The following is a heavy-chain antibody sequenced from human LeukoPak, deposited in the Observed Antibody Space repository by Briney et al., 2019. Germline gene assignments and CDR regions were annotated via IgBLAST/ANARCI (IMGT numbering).Heavy chain of an antibody. D-gene: IGHD3-10*01. CDR1: GFSLRSSGVG. Sequence: VSGPTLVEPTQTLTLTCTFSGFSLRSSGVGVGWIRQPPGKALEWLTLIYWDDYKRYSPSLKSRLTITKDTSKNQVVLTMTNMDPVDTATYYCAHSHKFAPPPRYWGQGTLVTVSS. CDR3: AHSHKFAPPPRY. V-gene: IGHV2-5*02. J-gene: IGHJ4*02. CDR2: IYWDDYK.